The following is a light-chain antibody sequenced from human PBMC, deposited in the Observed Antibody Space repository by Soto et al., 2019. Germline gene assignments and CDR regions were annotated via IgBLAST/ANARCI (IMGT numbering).Light chain of an antibody. CDR1: QSVSSSY. Sequence: EIVLTQSPGTLSLSPGERATLSCRASQSVSSSYLAWYQQKPGQAPRLLIYGASSRATGIPDRFSGSGSGTDFTLTISRLGPEDFAVYYCQHYGSSLITFGQGARLEIK. J-gene: IGKJ5*01. V-gene: IGKV3-20*01. CDR3: QHYGSSLIT. CDR2: GAS.